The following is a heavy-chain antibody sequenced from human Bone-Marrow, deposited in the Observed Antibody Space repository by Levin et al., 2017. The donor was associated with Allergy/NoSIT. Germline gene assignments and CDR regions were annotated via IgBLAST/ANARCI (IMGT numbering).Heavy chain of an antibody. Sequence: QAGGSLRLSCAASGFIVSSKYMSWVRQAPGKGLEWVSVLYSGGSTYYTDSVKGRFTISRDNSRNTVYLQMNSLRAEDTAVYYCARVDYGNLFDSWGQGTLVTVSS. CDR1: GFIVSSKY. CDR2: LYSGGST. CDR3: ARVDYGNLFDS. J-gene: IGHJ4*02. D-gene: IGHD3-16*01. V-gene: IGHV3-66*01.